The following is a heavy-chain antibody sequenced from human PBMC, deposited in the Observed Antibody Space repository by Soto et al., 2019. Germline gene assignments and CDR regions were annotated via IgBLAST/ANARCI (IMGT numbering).Heavy chain of an antibody. CDR3: ASKSGSYFPYYYGMDV. CDR2: INHSGST. CDR1: GGSFSGYY. D-gene: IGHD1-26*01. J-gene: IGHJ6*02. V-gene: IGHV4-34*01. Sequence: SETLSLTCAVYGGSFSGYYWSWIRQPPGKGLEWIGEINHSGSTNYNPSLESRVTISVDTSKNQFSLKLSSVTAADTAVYYCASKSGSYFPYYYGMDVCGQGTTVTVSS.